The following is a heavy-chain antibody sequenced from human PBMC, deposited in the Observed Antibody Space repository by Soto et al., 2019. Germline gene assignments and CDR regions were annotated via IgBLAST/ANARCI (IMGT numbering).Heavy chain of an antibody. CDR3: ARFLEWLFRWFDP. V-gene: IGHV4-39*01. CDR2: IYYSGST. CDR1: GGSISSSSYY. J-gene: IGHJ5*02. Sequence: QLQLQESGPGLVKPSETLSLTCTVSGGSISSSSYYWGWIRQPPGKGLEWIGSIYYSGSTYYNPSLKSRVTISVDTSKNQFSLKLSSVTAADTAVYYCARFLEWLFRWFDPWGQGTLVTVSS. D-gene: IGHD3-3*01.